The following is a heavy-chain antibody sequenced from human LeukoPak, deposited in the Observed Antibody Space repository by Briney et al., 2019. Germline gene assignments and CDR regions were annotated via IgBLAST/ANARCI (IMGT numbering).Heavy chain of an antibody. CDR3: ARRRYCSSTSCYRVGGSIGY. V-gene: IGHV4-39*01. Sequence: SETLSLTCTVSGGSISSSSYSWGWIRQPPGKGLEWIGSIYYSGSTYYNPSLKSRVTISVDTSKNQFSLKLSSVTAADTAVYYCARRRYCSSTSCYRVGGSIGYWGQGTLVTVSS. CDR1: GGSISSSSYS. CDR2: IYYSGST. D-gene: IGHD2-2*02. J-gene: IGHJ4*02.